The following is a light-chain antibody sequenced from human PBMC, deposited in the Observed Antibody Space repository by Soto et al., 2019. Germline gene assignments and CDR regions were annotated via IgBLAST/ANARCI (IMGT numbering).Light chain of an antibody. CDR3: LQHNSYPLT. Sequence: DIQMTQSPSSLSASVGDRVTITCRASQGIRTDLGWYQQKPGNAPKRLIYAASSLQSGVPSRFSGSGSGTEFTLTISSLKPEDFATYYCLQHNSYPLTFGGGTKVEIK. CDR2: AAS. CDR1: QGIRTD. V-gene: IGKV1-17*01. J-gene: IGKJ4*01.